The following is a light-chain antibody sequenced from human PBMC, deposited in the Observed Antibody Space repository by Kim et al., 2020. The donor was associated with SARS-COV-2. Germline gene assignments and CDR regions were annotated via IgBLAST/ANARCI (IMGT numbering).Light chain of an antibody. J-gene: IGKJ2*01. CDR3: QQSYSTPYT. V-gene: IGKV1-39*01. CDR1: QSISSY. CDR2: AAS. Sequence: DIQMTQSPSSLSASVGDRVTITCRASQSISSYLNWYQKKPGKAPKLLIYAASSLQGGVPSRFSGSGSGTDFTLTISSLQPEDFATYYCQQSYSTPYTFGQGTKLEI.